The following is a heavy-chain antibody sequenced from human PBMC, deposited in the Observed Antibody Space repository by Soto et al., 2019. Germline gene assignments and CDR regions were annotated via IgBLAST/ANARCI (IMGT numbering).Heavy chain of an antibody. V-gene: IGHV3-11*01. CDR3: VRPYYSSSWFPFDR. Sequence: GVSLRLSCTGSGFDFGDYYMSWIRQAPGRGLEWVSYIDSGDGTTYYTDSVKGRFTISRDNAKKTVYLQMSSLRVEDTALYYCVRPYYSSSWFPFDRWG. CDR2: IDSGDGTT. D-gene: IGHD6-13*01. J-gene: IGHJ4*01. CDR1: GFDFGDYY.